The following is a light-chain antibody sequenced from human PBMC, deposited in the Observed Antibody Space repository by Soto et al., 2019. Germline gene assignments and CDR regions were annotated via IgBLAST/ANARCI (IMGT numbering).Light chain of an antibody. CDR2: SNN. CDR3: AAWDDSLNAWV. V-gene: IGLV1-44*01. J-gene: IGLJ3*02. Sequence: QSVLTKPPSASGTPGQRVPISCSGSSSNIGSKTVNWYQQLPGTAPKLLIYSNNQRPSGVPDRFSGSKSGTSASLAISGLQSEYEADYYCAAWDDSLNAWVFGGGTKLTVL. CDR1: SSNIGSKT.